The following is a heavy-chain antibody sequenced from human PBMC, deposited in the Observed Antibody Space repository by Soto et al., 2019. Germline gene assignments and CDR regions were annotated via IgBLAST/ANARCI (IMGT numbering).Heavy chain of an antibody. J-gene: IGHJ5*02. V-gene: IGHV4-59*01. CDR2: IYYSGST. CDR1: GGSISSYY. CDR3: AREAIAATYNWFDP. Sequence: SETLSLTCTVSGGSISSYYWGWIRQPPGKGLEWIGYIYYSGSTNYNPSLKSRVTISVDTSKNQFSLKLSSVTAADTAVYYCAREAIAATYNWFDPWGQGTLVTVSS. D-gene: IGHD6-13*01.